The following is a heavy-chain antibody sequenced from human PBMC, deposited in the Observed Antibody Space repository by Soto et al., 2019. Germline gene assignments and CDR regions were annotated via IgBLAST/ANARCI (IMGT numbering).Heavy chain of an antibody. J-gene: IGHJ4*02. D-gene: IGHD2-15*01. CDR3: ATGLVGYCSGGSCYSDS. CDR2: ISGDNGNT. Sequence: QVQLVQSGAEVKKPGASVRVSCQTSAYTFTNYAVSWVRQAPGQGLEWMGWISGDNGNTIYAQKFQGRVNMTTDTSTRKAYMELRSLRSDDTAVDYCATGLVGYCSGGSCYSDSWGQGTLVTVSS. V-gene: IGHV1-18*01. CDR1: AYTFTNYA.